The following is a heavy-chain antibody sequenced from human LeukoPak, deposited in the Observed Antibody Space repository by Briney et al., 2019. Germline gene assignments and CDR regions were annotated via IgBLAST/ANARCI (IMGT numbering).Heavy chain of an antibody. D-gene: IGHD1-26*01. Sequence: PGGSLRLSCAASGFTFSTYVMNWLRQAPGKGLEWVSTISVGAEYIFYADSVKGRFTISRVNSKGMPFLELNSLRAEVTAVYYCATGLGGSDVFDIWGQGTMVTVSS. CDR2: ISVGAEYI. V-gene: IGHV3-23*01. J-gene: IGHJ3*02. CDR3: ATGLGGSDVFDI. CDR1: GFTFSTYV.